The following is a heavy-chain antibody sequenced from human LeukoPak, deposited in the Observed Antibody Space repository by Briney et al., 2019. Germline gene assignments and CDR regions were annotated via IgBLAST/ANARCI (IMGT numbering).Heavy chain of an antibody. CDR1: GYSISSGYY. Sequence: SETLSLTCAVSGYSISSGYYWGWIRQPPGKGLEWIGSIYYSGSTYYNPSLKSRVTISVDTSKNQFSLKLSSVTAADTAVYYCARHANYDRLAAAVTYWGQGTLVTVSS. V-gene: IGHV4-38-2*01. CDR3: ARHANYDRLAAAVTY. CDR2: IYYSGST. J-gene: IGHJ4*02. D-gene: IGHD6-13*01.